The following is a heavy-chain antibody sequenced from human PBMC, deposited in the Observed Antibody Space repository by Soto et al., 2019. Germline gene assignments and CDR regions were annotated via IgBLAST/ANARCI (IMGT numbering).Heavy chain of an antibody. CDR1: GGTFSSYA. V-gene: IGHV1-69*13. CDR2: IIPIFGTA. J-gene: IGHJ4*02. Sequence: GASVKVSCKASGGTFSSYAISWVRQAPGQGLEWMGGIIPIFGTANYAQKFQGRVTITADESTSTAYMELSSLRSEDTAVYYCARKLAYCGGDCYFDYWGQGTLVTVSS. CDR3: ARKLAYCGGDCYFDY. D-gene: IGHD2-21*02.